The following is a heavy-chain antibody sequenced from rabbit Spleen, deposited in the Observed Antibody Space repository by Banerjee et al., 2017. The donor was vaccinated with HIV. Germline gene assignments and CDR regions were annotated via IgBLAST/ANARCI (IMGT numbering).Heavy chain of an antibody. D-gene: IGHD8-1*01. CDR1: GVSFSISSY. CDR3: ARDTGSSFSSYGMDL. J-gene: IGHJ6*01. CDR2: VDVGGSGFT. Sequence: EESGGGLVKPGASLTLTCTASGVSFSISSYMCWVRQAPGKGLEWIGCVDVGGSGFTYFANWAKGRFTISKPSSTTVTLQMTSLTAADTATYFCARDTGSSFSSYGMDLWGPGTLVTVS. V-gene: IGHV1S40*01.